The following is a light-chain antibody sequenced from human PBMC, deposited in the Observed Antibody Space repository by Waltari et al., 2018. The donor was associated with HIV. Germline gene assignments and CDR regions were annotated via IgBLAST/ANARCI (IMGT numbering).Light chain of an antibody. CDR3: QSADSSGSNFV. CDR1: ALAKQY. CDR2: KDS. Sequence: SYELTQPPSVSVSPGQTARITCSGDALAKQYAYWYQQKPGQATLSIIYKDSERPSGIPERFSGSSSGTTVTLTISGVQAEDEADYYCQSADSSGSNFVFGSGTKVTVL. V-gene: IGLV3-25*03. J-gene: IGLJ1*01.